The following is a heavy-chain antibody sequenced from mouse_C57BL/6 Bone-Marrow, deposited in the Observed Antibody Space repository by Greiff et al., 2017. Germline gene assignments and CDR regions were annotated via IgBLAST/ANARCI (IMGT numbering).Heavy chain of an antibody. V-gene: IGHV14-4*01. J-gene: IGHJ3*01. CDR1: GFNIKDDY. D-gene: IGHD1-1*01. CDR3: TTRGNNYGGFFAY. CDR2: IDPENGDT. Sequence: EVQLQQSGAELVRPGASVKLSCTASGFNIKDDYMHWVKQRPEQGLEWIGWIDPENGDTEYASKFQGKATITADTSSNTAYLQLSSLTSEDTAVYYCTTRGNNYGGFFAYWGQGTLVTVSA.